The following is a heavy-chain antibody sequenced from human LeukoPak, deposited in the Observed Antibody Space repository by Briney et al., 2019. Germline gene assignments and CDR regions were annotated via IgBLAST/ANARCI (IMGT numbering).Heavy chain of an antibody. CDR2: IYHSGST. J-gene: IGHJ6*02. CDR3: ARCSGLHYYYGLDV. D-gene: IGHD2-8*02. Sequence: KPSETLSLTCAVSGGSISRSNWGSWVRQSPGKGLEWIGEIYHSGSTNYNPSLKSRVIISVDKSKNQFSLKLSSVTAADTAMYFCARCSGLHYYYGLDVWGQGTTVTVSS. V-gene: IGHV4-4*02. CDR1: GGSISRSNW.